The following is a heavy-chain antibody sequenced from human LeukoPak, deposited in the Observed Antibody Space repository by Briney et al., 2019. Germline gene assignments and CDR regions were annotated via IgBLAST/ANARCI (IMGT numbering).Heavy chain of an antibody. CDR1: GGSISSYY. V-gene: IGHV4-59*08. CDR3: AGSMTVDRAAPLDY. D-gene: IGHD3-10*01. J-gene: IGHJ4*02. CDR2: ISYSGTT. Sequence: SETLSLTCTVSGGSISSYYWTWIRQPPGKGLEWIAYISYSGTTNYNPSLKSRVTISLDTSKNQFSLEVNSVTAADTAVYYCAGSMTVDRAAPLDYWGQGTLVTVSS.